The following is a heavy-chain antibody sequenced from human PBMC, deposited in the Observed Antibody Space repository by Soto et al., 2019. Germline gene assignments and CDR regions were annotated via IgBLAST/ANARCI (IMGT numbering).Heavy chain of an antibody. V-gene: IGHV3-74*01. CDR2: INGVGSTT. CDR3: AILTGYAFDL. D-gene: IGHD3-9*01. Sequence: EVRLVESGGGLVQPGGSLRLSCEASGFTFSDYWMYWVRQAPGKGLVCVSRINGVGSTTIYADSVKGRFTISRDNAKNTLYLQMSSLRAEDTAVYYCAILTGYAFDLWGQGTMVTVSS. J-gene: IGHJ3*01. CDR1: GFTFSDYW.